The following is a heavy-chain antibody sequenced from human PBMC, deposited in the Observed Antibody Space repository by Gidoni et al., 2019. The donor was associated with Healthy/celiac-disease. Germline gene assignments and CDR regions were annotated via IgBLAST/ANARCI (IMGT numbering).Heavy chain of an antibody. V-gene: IGHV4-39*01. Sequence: QLQLQESGPGLVKPSETLSLTCTVSGGSISIGSYYWGWIRQPPGKGLEWIGNIYYSGGPYYNPSLKSRVTISVDTSKNQFSLKLSSVTAADTAVYYWARQGRVGATKSSDAFDIWGQGTMVTVSS. CDR2: IYYSGGP. D-gene: IGHD1-26*01. J-gene: IGHJ3*02. CDR1: GGSISIGSYY. CDR3: ARQGRVGATKSSDAFDI.